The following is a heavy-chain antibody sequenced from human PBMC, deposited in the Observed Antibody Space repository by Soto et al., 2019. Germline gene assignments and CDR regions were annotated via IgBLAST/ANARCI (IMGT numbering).Heavy chain of an antibody. V-gene: IGHV4-39*01. Sequence: SETLSLTCTVSGDSITSNSYFWALIRQPPGKGLEWIGSIYYSGTTYYNPSLKRRVTISVDRTKNQFSLKLRSVTAADTDVYYCARVMYSSRLTYWFDPWVQGALVTVSS. CDR1: GDSITSNSYF. J-gene: IGHJ5*02. CDR3: ARVMYSSRLTYWFDP. D-gene: IGHD6-13*01. CDR2: IYYSGTT.